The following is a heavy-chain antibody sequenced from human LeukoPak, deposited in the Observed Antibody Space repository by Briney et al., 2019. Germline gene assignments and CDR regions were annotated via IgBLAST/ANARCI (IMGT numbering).Heavy chain of an antibody. V-gene: IGHV3-43*01. D-gene: IGHD3-22*01. J-gene: IGHJ4*02. CDR3: AKEANGYFDY. CDR2: ISWDGGST. Sequence: AGGSLRLSCAASGFTFDDYTMHWVRQAPGKGLEWVSLISWDGGSTYYADSVKGRFTISRDNSKNSLYLQMNSLRTEDTAFYYCAKEANGYFDYWGQGTLVTVSS. CDR1: GFTFDDYT.